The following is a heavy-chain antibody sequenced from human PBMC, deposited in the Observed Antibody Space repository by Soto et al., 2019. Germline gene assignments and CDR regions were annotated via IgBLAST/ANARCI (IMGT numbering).Heavy chain of an antibody. J-gene: IGHJ6*02. CDR1: GFTVSSNY. CDR3: ARECGYSYGYYYYYYGMDV. Sequence: EVQLVESGGGLVRPGGSLRLSCAASGFTVSSNYMSWVRQAPGKGLEWVSVIYSGGSTYYADSVKGRFTISRDNSKNTLYLQMNSLRAEDTAVYYCARECGYSYGYYYYYYGMDVWGQGTTVTVSS. D-gene: IGHD5-18*01. CDR2: IYSGGST. V-gene: IGHV3-53*01.